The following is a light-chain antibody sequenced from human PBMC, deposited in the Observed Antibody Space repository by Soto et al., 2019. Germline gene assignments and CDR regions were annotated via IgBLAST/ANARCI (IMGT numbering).Light chain of an antibody. CDR1: QSVSSY. J-gene: IGKJ1*01. Sequence: EIVLAQSPATLSLSPGERATLSCRASQSVSSYLAWYQEKPGQAPRLLNHDASNRAPCNPARFRGNGSGTNFTLPISSPKPEDFAVYYWQQRNNLPRTFGQGTKVDIK. CDR2: DAS. V-gene: IGKV3-11*01. CDR3: QQRNNLPRT.